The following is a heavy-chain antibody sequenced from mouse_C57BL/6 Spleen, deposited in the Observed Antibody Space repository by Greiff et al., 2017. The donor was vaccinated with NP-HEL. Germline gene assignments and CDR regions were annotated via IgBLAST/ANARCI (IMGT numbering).Heavy chain of an antibody. CDR3: ARKHYGNPYYFDY. CDR2: INYDGSST. V-gene: IGHV5-16*01. D-gene: IGHD2-1*01. Sequence: EVQLVESEGGLVQPGSFMKLSCTASGFTFSDYYMAWVRQVPEKGLEWVANINYDGSSTYYLDSLKSRFIISRDNAKNILYLQMSSLKSEDTATYYCARKHYGNPYYFDYWGQGTTLTVSS. CDR1: GFTFSDYY. J-gene: IGHJ2*01.